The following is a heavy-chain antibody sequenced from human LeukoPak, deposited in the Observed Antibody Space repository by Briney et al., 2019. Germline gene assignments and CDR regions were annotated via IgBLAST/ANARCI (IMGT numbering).Heavy chain of an antibody. CDR3: GNTAIYFNPIDY. J-gene: IGHJ4*02. V-gene: IGHV4-4*02. D-gene: IGHD5-18*01. CDR2: IHRDGRT. CDR1: GVSISSSEW. Sequence: SETLSLTCAVSGVSISSSEWWILVRQPPGQGLEWIGEIHRDGRTRYNPSLKSRVTMSMDYSKNQFSLSVTSVTAADTAIYYCGNTAIYFNPIDYWGPGSLVTVSS.